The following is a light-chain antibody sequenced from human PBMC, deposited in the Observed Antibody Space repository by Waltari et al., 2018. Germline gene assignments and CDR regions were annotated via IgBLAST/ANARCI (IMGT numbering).Light chain of an antibody. V-gene: IGKV1-39*01. CDR1: QSITSS. CDR2: AAS. J-gene: IGKJ4*01. CDR3: QQSHSSPLT. Sequence: DMQMTQSPSALSASLVDRVTITCRASQSITSSLNWYQQRPGKAPKLLIYAASSLHSGVPSRFSGSGSATDFTLTINSLQPEDFATYYCQQSHSSPLTFGGGTKVEN.